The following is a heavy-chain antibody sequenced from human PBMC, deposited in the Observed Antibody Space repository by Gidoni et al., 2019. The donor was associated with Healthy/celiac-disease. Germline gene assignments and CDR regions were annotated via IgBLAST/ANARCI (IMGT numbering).Heavy chain of an antibody. Sequence: QVQLVESGGGVVQPGRSLRLSCAASGFPFSTYAMHWVRQAPGKGLEWVAVISYDGSNKYYADSVKGRFTISRDNSKNTLYLQMNSLRAEDTAVYYCARVMRHTAMAPFDYWGQGTLVTVSS. CDR3: ARVMRHTAMAPFDY. CDR1: GFPFSTYA. J-gene: IGHJ4*02. D-gene: IGHD5-18*01. V-gene: IGHV3-30-3*01. CDR2: ISYDGSNK.